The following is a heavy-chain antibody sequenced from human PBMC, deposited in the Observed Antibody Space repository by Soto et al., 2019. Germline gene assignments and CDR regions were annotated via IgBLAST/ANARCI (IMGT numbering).Heavy chain of an antibody. Sequence: QVQLQESGPGLVKPSQTLSLTCTVSGGSITSGGYYWHWIRQHPVQGLEWIGYIFHSGSTHYNPSLKSLLTMSADTSKNQLSLRLTSVTAADTAVYYCARGGASFTGPAGYWGQGTLVTVSS. J-gene: IGHJ4*02. V-gene: IGHV4-31*01. CDR3: ARGGASFTGPAGY. CDR2: IFHSGST. D-gene: IGHD2-15*01. CDR1: GGSITSGGYY.